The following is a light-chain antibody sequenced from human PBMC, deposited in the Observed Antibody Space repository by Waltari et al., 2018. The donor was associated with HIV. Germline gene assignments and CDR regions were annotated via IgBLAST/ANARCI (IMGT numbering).Light chain of an antibody. CDR3: QSYDSSLSTYV. V-gene: IGLV1-40*01. CDR2: GNT. CDR1: KSNIGAGYN. Sequence: QSVLTQSPSVSGAPGQRVTISCTGSKSNIGAGYNVHWYQQLPGTAPKLLIYGNTNRPSGVPDRFSGSKSGTSASLAITGLQAEDEADYYCQSYDSSLSTYVFGTGTKVTVL. J-gene: IGLJ1*01.